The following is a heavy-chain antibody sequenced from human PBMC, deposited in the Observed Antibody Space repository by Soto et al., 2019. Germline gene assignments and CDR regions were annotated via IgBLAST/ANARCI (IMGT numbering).Heavy chain of an antibody. V-gene: IGHV3-30-3*01. J-gene: IGHJ4*02. Sequence: AVGSLRLSCAASGFTFSPYTMHWVRQTPGKGLEWVAVISYDGSDKNYADSVRGRFTISRDNSKNTLFLQMNSLRVEDTALYYCARGGGFCGADCYKGGIDYWGQGALVTVSS. D-gene: IGHD2-21*02. CDR3: ARGGGFCGADCYKGGIDY. CDR1: GFTFSPYT. CDR2: ISYDGSDK.